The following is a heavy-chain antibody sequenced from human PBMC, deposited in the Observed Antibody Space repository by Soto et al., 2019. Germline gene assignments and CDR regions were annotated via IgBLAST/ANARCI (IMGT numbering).Heavy chain of an antibody. J-gene: IGHJ6*02. CDR3: ARQNYYSGMDV. CDR2: ISAYNGNP. Sequence: ASVKVSCKASGYIVKNYFITWARQAPGQGLEWMGRISAYNGNPNYAQMLQGRVTMTTDTSTATGYMEMRSLESDDTAVYYCARQNYYSGMDVWG. CDR1: GYIVKNYF. V-gene: IGHV1-18*01.